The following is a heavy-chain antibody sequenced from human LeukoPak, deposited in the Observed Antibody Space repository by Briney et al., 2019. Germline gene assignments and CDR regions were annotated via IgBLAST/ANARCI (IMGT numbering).Heavy chain of an antibody. Sequence: GGSLRLSCAASGVTFSSCSMNWVREAPGKGLEWVSSISSSSSYICYADSVKGRFTISRDNAKNSLYLQMNSLRAEDTAVYYCASVLSSGWYIDAFDIWGQGTMVTVSS. J-gene: IGHJ3*02. CDR3: ASVLSSGWYIDAFDI. CDR2: ISSSSSYI. V-gene: IGHV3-21*01. D-gene: IGHD6-19*01. CDR1: GVTFSSCS.